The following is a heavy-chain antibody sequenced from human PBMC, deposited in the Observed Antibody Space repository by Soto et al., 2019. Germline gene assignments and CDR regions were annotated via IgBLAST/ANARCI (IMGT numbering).Heavy chain of an antibody. D-gene: IGHD2-15*01. V-gene: IGHV3-23*01. CDR2: IADSRDRT. J-gene: IGHJ4*02. CDR3: AKGID. CDR1: GFTFRSYA. Sequence: PGGSLRLSCAASGFTFRSYAMSWVRQAPGKGLEWVSVIADSRDRTYYADSVKGRFTISRDNSKNTLYLQMHNLRAEDTATYYCAKGIDWGQGTRVTVS.